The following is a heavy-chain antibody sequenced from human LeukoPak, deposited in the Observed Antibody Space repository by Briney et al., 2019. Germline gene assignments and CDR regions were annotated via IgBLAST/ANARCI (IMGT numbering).Heavy chain of an antibody. CDR1: GGSFTGYY. CDR2: ISHRGST. Sequence: SETLSLTCAVYGGSFTGYYWSWIRQPPGKGLEWIGEISHRGSTNYNPSLKSRVTISVYTSKNQFSLKLTSVTAADTAVYYCARQQLLVNWFDPWGQGTLVTVSS. D-gene: IGHD5-24*01. CDR3: ARQQLLVNWFDP. J-gene: IGHJ5*02. V-gene: IGHV4-34*01.